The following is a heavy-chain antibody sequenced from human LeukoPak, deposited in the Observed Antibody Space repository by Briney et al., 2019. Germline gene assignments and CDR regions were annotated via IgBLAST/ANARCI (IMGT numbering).Heavy chain of an antibody. Sequence: SGGSLRLSCVASGFTFSSYGMHWVRQAPGKGLEWVAVVSYDGSNKYYADSVKGRFTISRDNSKNTLYLQMNSLRAEDTAVYYCAKDGDYDFWSGYQNWFDPWGQGTLVTVSS. CDR3: AKDGDYDFWSGYQNWFDP. D-gene: IGHD3-3*01. CDR2: VSYDGSNK. V-gene: IGHV3-30*18. J-gene: IGHJ5*02. CDR1: GFTFSSYG.